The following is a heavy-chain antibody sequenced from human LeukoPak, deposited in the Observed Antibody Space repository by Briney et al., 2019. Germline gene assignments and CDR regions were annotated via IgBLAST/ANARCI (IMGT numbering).Heavy chain of an antibody. D-gene: IGHD6-6*01. CDR1: GYRFSSYW. CDR3: ARLLHSSSGRDYYYYGMDV. Sequence: GETLKISCKGSGYRFSSYWIDWVRQMPGKGLEWMGTIYPGDSDSRYSPSFQGQVTFSADKSISTAYLQWSSLKASDTAMYYCARLLHSSSGRDYYYYGMDVWGQGTTVTVSS. J-gene: IGHJ6*02. CDR2: IYPGDSDS. V-gene: IGHV5-51*01.